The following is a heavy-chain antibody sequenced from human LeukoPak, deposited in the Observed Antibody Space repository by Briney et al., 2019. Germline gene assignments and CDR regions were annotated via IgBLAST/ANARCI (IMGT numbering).Heavy chain of an antibody. V-gene: IGHV3-23*01. CDR2: ISGSSDNT. D-gene: IGHD1-14*01. CDR3: AKDPITGGAIYFDC. J-gene: IGHJ4*02. Sequence: GGSLRLSCAGSGFALMSYSLSWFRQPPGKGLEWVPSISGSSDNTNYAASMKGWSTTSRDNSKNILYLQMNSLTAEDTAGYWCAKDPITGGAIYFDCWGQGTLVTVSS. CDR1: GFALMSYS.